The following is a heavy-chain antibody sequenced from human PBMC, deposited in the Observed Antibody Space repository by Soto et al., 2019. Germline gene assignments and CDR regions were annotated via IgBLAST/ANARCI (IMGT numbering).Heavy chain of an antibody. CDR1: GFTFSSYG. D-gene: IGHD1-1*01. CDR2: ISYDGSNK. Sequence: QVQLVESGGGVVQPGRSLRLSCAASGFTFSSYGMHWVRQAPGKGLEWVAVISYDGSNKYYADSVKGRFTISRDNSKNTLYLQMNSLRAEDTAVYYCAKDRVGLSGGYFDYWGQGTLVTVSS. J-gene: IGHJ4*02. CDR3: AKDRVGLSGGYFDY. V-gene: IGHV3-30*18.